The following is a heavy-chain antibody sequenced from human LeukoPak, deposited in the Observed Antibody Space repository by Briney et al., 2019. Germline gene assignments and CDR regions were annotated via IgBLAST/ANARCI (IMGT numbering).Heavy chain of an antibody. CDR3: AKDRGDYGDYVGFDY. J-gene: IGHJ4*02. CDR2: IRYDGSNK. D-gene: IGHD4-17*01. Sequence: GGSLRLSCAASGFTFSSYAMHWVRQAPGKGLEWLALIRYDGSNKSYADSVKGRFTISRDNSKKTLYLQMNSLRAEDTAVYYCAKDRGDYGDYVGFDYWGQGTLVSVSS. CDR1: GFTFSSYA. V-gene: IGHV3-30*02.